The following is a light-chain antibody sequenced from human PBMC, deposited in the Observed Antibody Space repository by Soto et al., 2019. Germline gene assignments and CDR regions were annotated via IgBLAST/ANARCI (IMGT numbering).Light chain of an antibody. CDR3: CSYGGSYTWV. Sequence: QSALTQPRSVSGSPGQSVTISCTGTSGDVGGYNFVSWNQQHPGKAPTLMIFDVSQRPSGVPDRFSGSKSGNTASLTISGLQADDEADYYCCSYGGSYTWVFGGGTKVTVL. J-gene: IGLJ3*02. V-gene: IGLV2-11*01. CDR1: SGDVGGYNF. CDR2: DVS.